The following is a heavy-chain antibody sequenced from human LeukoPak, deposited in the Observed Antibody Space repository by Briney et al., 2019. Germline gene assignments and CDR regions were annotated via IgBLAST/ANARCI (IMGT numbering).Heavy chain of an antibody. V-gene: IGHV3-74*01. J-gene: IGHJ3*02. CDR1: GFTVSSNY. CDR2: INSDGSST. CDR3: ARESHPYYYDSSGYVDAFDI. Sequence: PGGSLRLSCAASGFTVSSNYMSWVRQAPGKGLEWVSRINSDGSSTSYADSVKGRFTISRDNAKNTLYLQMNSLRAEDTAVYYCARESHPYYYDSSGYVDAFDIWGQGTMVTVSS. D-gene: IGHD3-22*01.